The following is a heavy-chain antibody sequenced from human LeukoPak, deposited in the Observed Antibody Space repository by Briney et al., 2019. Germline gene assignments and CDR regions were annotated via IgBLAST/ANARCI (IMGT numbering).Heavy chain of an antibody. Sequence: GGSLRLPCAASGFTFSSYSMNWVRQAPGKGLEWVSSISSSSSYIYYADSVKGRCTISRDNAKNSLYLQMNSLRAEDTAVYYCARDIVVVPAAISYYYYYYMDVWGKGTTVTVSS. D-gene: IGHD2-2*01. J-gene: IGHJ6*03. CDR2: ISSSSSYI. CDR1: GFTFSSYS. V-gene: IGHV3-21*01. CDR3: ARDIVVVPAAISYYYYYYMDV.